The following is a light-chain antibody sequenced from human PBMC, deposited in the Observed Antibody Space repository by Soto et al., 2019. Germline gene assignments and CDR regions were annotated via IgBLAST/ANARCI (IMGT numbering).Light chain of an antibody. V-gene: IGKV1-27*01. J-gene: IGKJ3*01. CDR1: QGISDY. Sequence: DIQMTQSPSSLSAFLGDRVTITCRASQGISDYLVWYQQKPGKVPKLLIYAASTLQSGVPPRFSGTVSGTDFTLTISSLQSEDVATYYCQNYYSAPFTFGPGTKVDIK. CDR2: AAS. CDR3: QNYYSAPFT.